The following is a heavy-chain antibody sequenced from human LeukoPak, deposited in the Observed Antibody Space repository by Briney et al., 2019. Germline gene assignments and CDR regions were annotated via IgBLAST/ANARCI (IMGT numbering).Heavy chain of an antibody. J-gene: IGHJ6*03. CDR1: GGSFSGYY. V-gene: IGHV4-59*10. D-gene: IGHD6-6*01. Sequence: SETLSLTCAVYGGSFSGYYWSWIRQPAGKGLEWIGRIYTSGSTNYNPSLKSRVTISVDTSKNQFSLKLSSVTAADTAVYYCARGVIAARYYYYYYYMDVWGKGTTVTVSS. CDR3: ARGVIAARYYYYYYYMDV. CDR2: IYTSGST.